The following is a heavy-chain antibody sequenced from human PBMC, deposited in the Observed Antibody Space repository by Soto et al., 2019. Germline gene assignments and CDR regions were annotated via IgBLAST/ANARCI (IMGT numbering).Heavy chain of an antibody. CDR1: GFTFSKYW. CDR2: ISSDGTTT. J-gene: IGHJ4*02. D-gene: IGHD2-8*01. CDR3: AIQDCTNDVCLEAAVTVGGALEY. Sequence: EVQLVESGGGLVQPGKALRLSCAASGFTFSKYWMHWVRQAPGKGPVWVSYISSDGTTTDYADSVKGLFTISRDNAKNTLYLQMDSLRVEDTAGYYCAIQDCTNDVCLEAAVTVGGALEYWGQGAQVTVSS. V-gene: IGHV3-74*01.